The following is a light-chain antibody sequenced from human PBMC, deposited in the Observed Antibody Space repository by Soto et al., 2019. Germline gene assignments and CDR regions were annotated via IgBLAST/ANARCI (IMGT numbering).Light chain of an antibody. CDR3: QQRSTWPLT. V-gene: IGKV3-11*01. J-gene: IGKJ4*01. CDR1: QSISSY. CDR2: DAS. Sequence: EIVVTQSPATLSLSPGVRATLSCRASQSISSYLAWYQQKPGQAPRLLIYDASNRATGIPARFSGSGSGTDFTLTISSLEPEDFAVYYCQQRSTWPLTFGGGPKVEIK.